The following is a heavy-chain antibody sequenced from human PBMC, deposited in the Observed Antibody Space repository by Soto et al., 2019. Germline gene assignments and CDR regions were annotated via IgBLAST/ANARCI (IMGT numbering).Heavy chain of an antibody. CDR3: ARSSHSTVTTFSY. CDR1: GGSINSGGYY. D-gene: IGHD4-17*01. Sequence: PSETLSLTCIVSGGSINSGGYYWSWIRQHPGKGLEWIGYIYYSGSTYYNPSLKSRVTISVDTSKNQFSLKLSSVTAADTAVYYYARSSHSTVTTFSYWGQGTLVTVSS. V-gene: IGHV4-31*03. CDR2: IYYSGST. J-gene: IGHJ4*02.